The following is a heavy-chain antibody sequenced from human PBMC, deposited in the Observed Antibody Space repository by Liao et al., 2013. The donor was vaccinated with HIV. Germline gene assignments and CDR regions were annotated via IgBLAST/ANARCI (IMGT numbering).Heavy chain of an antibody. CDR2: INYSRTT. J-gene: IGHJ3*02. V-gene: IGHV4-34*01. CDR3: ARDLGMGAFDI. CDR1: GGSLSGYY. D-gene: IGHD7-27*01. Sequence: QVQLQQWGAGLLKPSETLSLTCAVYGGSLSGYYWSWIRQPPGKGLEWIGEINYSRTTKYNSSLRSRVTISLDTTKNQFSLKLASVTAADTAVYYCARDLGMGAFDIWGQGTMVTVS.